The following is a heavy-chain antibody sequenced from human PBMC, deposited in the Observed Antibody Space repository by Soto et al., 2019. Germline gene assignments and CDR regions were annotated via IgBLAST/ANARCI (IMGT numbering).Heavy chain of an antibody. J-gene: IGHJ2*01. CDR2: ISYEGGDK. Sequence: QVHLVESGGGMVQPGRSLRLSCAASGFTFTNYAIHWVRQAPGKGLEWVAAISYEGGDKYYAESVKGRFTISRHNSKDRVNLQRSGLRTGDTALYYCARDQACGIYLETYFSLWGRGCMGSVSS. CDR3: ARDQACGIYLETYFSL. D-gene: IGHD1-26*01. CDR1: GFTFTNYA. V-gene: IGHV3-30-3*01.